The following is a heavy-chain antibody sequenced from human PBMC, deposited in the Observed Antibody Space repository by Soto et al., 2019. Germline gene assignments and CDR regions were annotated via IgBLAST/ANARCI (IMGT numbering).Heavy chain of an antibody. D-gene: IGHD2-15*01. V-gene: IGHV4-39*01. Sequence: SETLSLTCTVSGGSISSSSYYWGWIRQPPGKGLEWIGSIYYSGSTYYNPSLKGRVTISVDTSKNQFSLKLSSVTAADTAVYYCARQVAGSSDYWGQGTLVTVSS. CDR3: ARQVAGSSDY. J-gene: IGHJ4*02. CDR2: IYYSGST. CDR1: GGSISSSSYY.